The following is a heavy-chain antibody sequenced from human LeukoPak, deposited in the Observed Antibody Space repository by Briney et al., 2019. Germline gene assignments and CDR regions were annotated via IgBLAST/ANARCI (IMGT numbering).Heavy chain of an antibody. CDR2: IKQDGSEK. CDR1: GFTFSSYW. D-gene: IGHD3-22*01. V-gene: IGHV3-7*01. Sequence: GGSLRLSCAASGFTFSSYWMSWVRQAPGKGLEWVANIKQDGSEKYYVDSVKGRFTISRDNAKNSLYLQMNSLRAEDTALYYCARVPYYYDSTGHFYSNYYHYYMDVWGKGTTVTVSS. J-gene: IGHJ6*03. CDR3: ARVPYYYDSTGHFYSNYYHYYMDV.